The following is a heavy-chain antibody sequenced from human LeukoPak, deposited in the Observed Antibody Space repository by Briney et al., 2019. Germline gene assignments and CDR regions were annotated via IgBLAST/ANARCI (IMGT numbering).Heavy chain of an antibody. CDR1: GFTFSSYA. V-gene: IGHV3-23*01. CDR2: IRGSGGST. CDR3: ARVLGVAARPGFYFDY. Sequence: PGGSLRLTCAASGFTFSSYAMSWVRQAPGKGLEWVSAIRGSGGSTYYADSVKGRFTISRDNAKNSLYLQMNSLRAEDTAVYYCARVLGVAARPGFYFDYWGQGTLVTVSS. J-gene: IGHJ4*02. D-gene: IGHD6-6*01.